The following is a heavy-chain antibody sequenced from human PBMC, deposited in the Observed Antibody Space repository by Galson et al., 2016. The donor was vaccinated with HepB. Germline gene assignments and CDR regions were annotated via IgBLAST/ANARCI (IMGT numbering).Heavy chain of an antibody. CDR1: GDSISTYY. Sequence: SETLSLTCTVSGDSISTYYWSWIRQPPGRGLEWIGFIHYRGATNYNPSLKSRVTISVDTSMNNFALNLRSVTAADTAFYYCARVRGMTTIRYFDYWGQGTQVTVSS. CDR3: ARVRGMTTIRYFDY. V-gene: IGHV4-59*01. J-gene: IGHJ4*02. D-gene: IGHD5-24*01. CDR2: IHYRGAT.